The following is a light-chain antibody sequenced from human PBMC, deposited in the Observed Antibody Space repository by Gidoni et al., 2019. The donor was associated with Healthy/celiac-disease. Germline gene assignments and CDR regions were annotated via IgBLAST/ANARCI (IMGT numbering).Light chain of an antibody. CDR2: EVS. Sequence: QSALTQPASVSGSPGQSITISCTGTSSDVGCYNYVSWYQQHPGKAPKLMIYEVSNRPSGVSNRFSGSKSGNTASLTISGLQAEDEADYYCSSYTSSRGVFGGGTKLTVL. J-gene: IGLJ3*02. V-gene: IGLV2-14*01. CDR1: SSDVGCYNY. CDR3: SSYTSSRGV.